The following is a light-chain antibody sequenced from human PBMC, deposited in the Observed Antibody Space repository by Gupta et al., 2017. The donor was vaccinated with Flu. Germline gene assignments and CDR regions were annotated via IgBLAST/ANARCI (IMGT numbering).Light chain of an antibody. CDR1: QSRVYKNGITY. Sequence: SVTLGQAAYSSCRSSQSRVYKNGITYLNWVQQRPGQSPRRIIYEVSKRDFGVPDRFSGSGSVNDFTLKSSRGEAEDVGVYYGMRGTHPWTFGQGTMMEI. V-gene: IGKV2-30*01. CDR2: EVS. J-gene: IGKJ2*02. CDR3: MRGTHPWT.